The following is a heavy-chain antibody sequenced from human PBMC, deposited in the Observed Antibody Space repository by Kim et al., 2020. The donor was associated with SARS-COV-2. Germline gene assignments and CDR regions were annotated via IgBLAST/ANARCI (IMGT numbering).Heavy chain of an antibody. V-gene: IGHV4-34*01. Sequence: SETLSLTCAVYGGSFSGYYWSWIRQPPGKGLEWIGEINHSGSTNYNPSLKSRVTISVDTSKNQFSLKLSSVTAADTAVYYCARAPRGSSSGWLDYWGQGT. D-gene: IGHD6-19*01. CDR3: ARAPRGSSSGWLDY. CDR2: INHSGST. CDR1: GGSFSGYY. J-gene: IGHJ4*02.